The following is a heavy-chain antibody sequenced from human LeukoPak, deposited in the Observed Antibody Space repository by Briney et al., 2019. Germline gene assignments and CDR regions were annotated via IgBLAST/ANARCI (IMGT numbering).Heavy chain of an antibody. V-gene: IGHV3-49*03. J-gene: IGHJ4*02. CDR2: IRSKAFGGTS. CDR3: TKSLYDSSGYPVD. Sequence: GGSLRLSCTASGFSFGDFAMSWFRQAPGKGLEWVGFIRSKAFGGTSAYAASVRGRFTFSRDDSKSIAYLQMNSLKTEDTAVYYCTKSLYDSSGYPVDWGQGTLVTVSS. D-gene: IGHD3-22*01. CDR1: GFSFGDFA.